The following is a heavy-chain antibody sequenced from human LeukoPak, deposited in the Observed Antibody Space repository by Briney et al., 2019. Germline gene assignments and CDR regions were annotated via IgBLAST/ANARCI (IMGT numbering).Heavy chain of an antibody. V-gene: IGHV4-59*01. Sequence: SETLSLTCTVSGGSISSYYWSWIRQPPGRGLEWIGYIYYSGSTNYNPSLKSRVTISVDTSKNQFSLKLSSVTAADTALYYCARVPRGGDRFDPWGQGTLVTVSS. CDR3: ARVPRGGDRFDP. CDR1: GGSISSYY. D-gene: IGHD3-16*01. CDR2: IYYSGST. J-gene: IGHJ5*02.